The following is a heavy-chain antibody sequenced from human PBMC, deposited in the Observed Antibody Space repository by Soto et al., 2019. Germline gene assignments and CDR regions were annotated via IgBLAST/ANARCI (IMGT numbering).Heavy chain of an antibody. D-gene: IGHD2-21*01. CDR2: ISFDGRNT. J-gene: IGHJ4*02. CDR3: AKGTPFFVVYIDY. Sequence: PGGSLRLSCAASGFTFNSYGMHWVRQAPGKGLEWVVVISFDGRNTYYADSVKGRFTISRDNSKNTLYLQMNSLRAEDTAVYYCAKGTPFFVVYIDYWGQGTLVTVSS. CDR1: GFTFNSYG. V-gene: IGHV3-30*18.